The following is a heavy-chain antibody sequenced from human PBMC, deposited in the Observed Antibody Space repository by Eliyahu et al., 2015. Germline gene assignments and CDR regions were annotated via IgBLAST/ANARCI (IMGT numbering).Heavy chain of an antibody. CDR2: VSGHNGDT. J-gene: IGHJ3*02. CDR3: ARDRRSYYGSASFQAGRFFDI. Sequence: QVQLVQSGAEVKKPGASVKVSCEASGYTFSSYGISWVRQAPGQGLEWMGLVSGHNGDTKYAQNLQGRVTMTADTSTSTVVMELRTLRSDDTAVYYCARDRRSYYGSASFQAGRFFDIWGQGTLVTVSS. CDR1: GYTFSSYG. D-gene: IGHD3-10*01. V-gene: IGHV1-18*01.